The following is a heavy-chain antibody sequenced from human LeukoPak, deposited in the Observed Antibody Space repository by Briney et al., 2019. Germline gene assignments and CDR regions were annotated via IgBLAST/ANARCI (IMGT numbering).Heavy chain of an antibody. CDR3: AKDGQITIFGVADRDY. J-gene: IGHJ4*02. V-gene: IGHV3-74*01. D-gene: IGHD3-3*01. CDR1: GFSFSSYW. CDR2: IRSDGTST. Sequence: GGSLRLSCEASGFSFSSYWMHWVRQAPGEGPVWVSLIRSDGTSTSYADSVKGRFTISRDNAKNTLYLQMNSLRAEDTAVYYCAKDGQITIFGVADRDYWGQGTLVTVSS.